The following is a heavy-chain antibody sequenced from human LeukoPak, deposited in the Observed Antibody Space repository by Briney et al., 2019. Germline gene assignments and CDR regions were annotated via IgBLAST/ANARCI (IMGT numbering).Heavy chain of an antibody. CDR2: IYPGDSDT. CDR1: GYSFTSYW. CDR3: ARQPTEYDYVWGSNY. J-gene: IGHJ4*02. V-gene: IGHV5-51*01. Sequence: GESLKISCKGSGYSFTSYWIGWVRQMPGKGLEWMGIIYPGDSDTRYSPSFQGQVTISADKSISTAYLQWSSLKASDTAMYYCARQPTEYDYVWGSNYWGQGTLVTVSS. D-gene: IGHD3-16*01.